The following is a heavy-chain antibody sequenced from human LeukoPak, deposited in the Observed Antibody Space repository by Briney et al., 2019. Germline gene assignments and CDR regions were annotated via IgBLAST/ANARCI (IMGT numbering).Heavy chain of an antibody. J-gene: IGHJ3*01. D-gene: IGHD6-6*01. CDR3: ARTSIAARRANAFDV. CDR2: IYHSGST. V-gene: IGHV4-30-2*01. CDR1: GGSISSGGYS. Sequence: SQTLSLTCAVSGGSISSGGYSWSWIQQPPGKGLEWIGYIYHSGSTYYNPSLKSRVTISVDRSKNQFSLELSSVTAADTAVYYCARTSIAARRANAFDVWGQGTMVTVSS.